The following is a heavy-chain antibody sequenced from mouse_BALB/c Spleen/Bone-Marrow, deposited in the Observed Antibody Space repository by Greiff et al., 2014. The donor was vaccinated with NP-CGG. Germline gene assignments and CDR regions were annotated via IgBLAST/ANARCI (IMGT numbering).Heavy chain of an antibody. Sequence: VQLQQSGPELVKPGASVKMSCKASGYTFTGYVMHWVKQKPGQGLEWIGYINPYNDGTKYNEKFKGKATLTPDKSSSTAYMELSSLTSEDSAVYYCAREGGLRRGDYYTMDYWGQGTSVTVSS. J-gene: IGHJ4*01. D-gene: IGHD2-4*01. CDR3: AREGGLRRGDYYTMDY. CDR1: GYTFTGYV. CDR2: INPYNDGT. V-gene: IGHV1-14*01.